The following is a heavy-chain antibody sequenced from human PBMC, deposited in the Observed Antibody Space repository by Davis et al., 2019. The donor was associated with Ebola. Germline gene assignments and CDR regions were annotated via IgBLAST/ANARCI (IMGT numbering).Heavy chain of an antibody. Sequence: GGSLRLSCAASGFTFSGSAMHWVRQASGKGLEWVGRIRNKANSYATASAASVKGRFTISRDDSKNTAYLQMNSLKTEDTAVYYCTSTAGTNDYWGQGTLVTVSS. D-gene: IGHD6-13*01. J-gene: IGHJ4*02. V-gene: IGHV3-73*01. CDR3: TSTAGTNDY. CDR2: IRNKANSYAT. CDR1: GFTFSGSA.